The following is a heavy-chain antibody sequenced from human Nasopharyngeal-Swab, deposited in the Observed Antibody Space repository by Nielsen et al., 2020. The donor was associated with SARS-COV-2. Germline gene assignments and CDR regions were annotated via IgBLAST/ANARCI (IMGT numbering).Heavy chain of an antibody. V-gene: IGHV3-7*01. CDR2: IKQDGSEK. Sequence: WIRQPPGKGLEWVANIKQDGSEKYYVDSVKGRFTISRDNAKNSLYLQMNSLRAEDTAVYYCARVWRCGVTGIGGRAFDIWGQGTMVTVSS. J-gene: IGHJ3*02. CDR3: ARVWRCGVTGIGGRAFDI. D-gene: IGHD1-14*01.